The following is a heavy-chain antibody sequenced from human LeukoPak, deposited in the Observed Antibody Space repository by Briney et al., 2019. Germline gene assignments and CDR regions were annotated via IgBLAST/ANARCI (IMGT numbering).Heavy chain of an antibody. CDR3: ARDPSNTSGYYAYLDY. J-gene: IGHJ4*02. D-gene: IGHD6-19*01. V-gene: IGHV1-18*01. CDR1: GYTFTSHG. Sequence: GASVKVSCKASGYTFTSHGISWVRQAPGQGLEWMGWISAYNGDTKYARKTQGRATMTTDASTSTACMEVRSLRSDDTAVYYCARDPSNTSGYYAYLDYWGQGTLVTVSS. CDR2: ISAYNGDT.